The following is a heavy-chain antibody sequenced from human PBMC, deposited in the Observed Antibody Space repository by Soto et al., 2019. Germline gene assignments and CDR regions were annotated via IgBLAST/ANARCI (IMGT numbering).Heavy chain of an antibody. CDR1: GFTFSAFW. CDR3: ARDLSPPGEFLYEAFDV. V-gene: IGHV3-7*04. J-gene: IGHJ3*01. D-gene: IGHD3-16*01. Sequence: EVQLVESGGGLVQPGESLRLSCAASGFTFSAFWMTWLRQAPGKGLEWVANIKRDGTVTHYGDSVEGRCTLSRDNAQNSVFLQLNSLRPEDTAMYYCARDLSPPGEFLYEAFDVWGQGTFVTVSS. CDR2: IKRDGTVT.